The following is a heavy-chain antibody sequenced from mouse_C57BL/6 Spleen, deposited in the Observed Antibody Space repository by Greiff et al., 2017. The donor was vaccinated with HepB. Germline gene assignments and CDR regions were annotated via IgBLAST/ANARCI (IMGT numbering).Heavy chain of an antibody. V-gene: IGHV1-80*01. D-gene: IGHD1-1*01. CDR3: AREIYYGSLYYFDY. CDR2: IYPGDGDT. J-gene: IGHJ2*01. Sequence: VQLQQSGAELVKPGASVKISCKASGYAFSSYWMNWVKQRPGKGLEWIGQIYPGDGDTNYNGKFKGKATLTADKSSSTAYMQLSSLTSEDSAVYFCAREIYYGSLYYFDYWGQGTTLTVSS. CDR1: GYAFSSYW.